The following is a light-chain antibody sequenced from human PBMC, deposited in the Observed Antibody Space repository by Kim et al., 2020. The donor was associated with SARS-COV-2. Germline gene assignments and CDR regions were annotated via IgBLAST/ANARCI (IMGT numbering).Light chain of an antibody. CDR3: LQHNHYPPT. J-gene: IGKJ1*01. CDR1: QGISNF. Sequence: ASVGDSVTITCRASQGISNFLVWFQQKPGKVPTRLIYGASILQSGVPSRFSGSGSGTEFTLTISSLQPEDFVTYYCLQHNHYPPTFGQGTQVGI. V-gene: IGKV1-17*03. CDR2: GAS.